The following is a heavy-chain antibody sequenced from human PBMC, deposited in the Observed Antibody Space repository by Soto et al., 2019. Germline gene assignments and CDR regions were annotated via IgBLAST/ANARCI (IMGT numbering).Heavy chain of an antibody. CDR2: ITIRTGNV. V-gene: IGHV3-48*02. CDR3: VRDRDLYRDMFHADL. J-gene: IGHJ4*01. Sequence: GSLSLSCEASGFTISECSMNWVRQAPGKGLEWLAYITIRTGNVLYADSVRGRFTISADNAENSVILQMNSLRDEDSAVYFCVRDRDLYRDMFHADLWGQGTLVTVSS. D-gene: IGHD3-10*02. CDR1: GFTISECS.